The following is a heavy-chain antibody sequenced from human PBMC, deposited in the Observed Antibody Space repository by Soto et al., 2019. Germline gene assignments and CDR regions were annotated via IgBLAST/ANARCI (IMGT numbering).Heavy chain of an antibody. CDR2: IWYDGSNK. D-gene: IGHD2-15*01. CDR3: ARGGRYYYYGMDV. CDR1: VFTFSSYG. Sequence: GWSLRLSCASSVFTFSSYGMHWVRQAPGKGLEWVAVIWYDGSNKYYADSVKGRFTISRDNSKNTLYLQMNSLRAEDTAVYYCARGGRYYYYGMDVWGQGTTVTVSS. V-gene: IGHV3-33*01. J-gene: IGHJ6*02.